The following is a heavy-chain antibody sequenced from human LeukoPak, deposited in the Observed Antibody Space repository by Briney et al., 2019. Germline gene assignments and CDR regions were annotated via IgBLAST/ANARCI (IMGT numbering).Heavy chain of an antibody. CDR1: GDSFSSNSAA. CDR3: ARVIMGGSYIVGAFDI. Sequence: SQTLSLTCAISGDSFSSNSAAWNWLRQSPSRGLEWLGSTYYRSKLYNDYAVSVKSRITINPDTSKNQFSLQLNSVTPEYTAVYYCARVIMGGSYIVGAFDIWGQGTMVTVSS. V-gene: IGHV6-1*01. CDR2: TYYRSKLYN. D-gene: IGHD1-26*01. J-gene: IGHJ3*02.